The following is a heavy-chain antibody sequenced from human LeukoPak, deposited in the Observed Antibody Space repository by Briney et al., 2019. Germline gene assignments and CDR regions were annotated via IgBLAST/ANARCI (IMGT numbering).Heavy chain of an antibody. J-gene: IGHJ5*02. Sequence: SETLSLTCTVSGGSISSYYWSWIRQPPGKGLEWIGYIYYSGSTNDNPSLKSRVTISVDTSKNQFSLRLSSANAADTAVYFCAREGTSGGLNWLDPWGQGTLVTVSS. CDR1: GGSISSYY. V-gene: IGHV4-59*12. CDR3: AREGTSGGLNWLDP. CDR2: IYYSGST. D-gene: IGHD3-10*01.